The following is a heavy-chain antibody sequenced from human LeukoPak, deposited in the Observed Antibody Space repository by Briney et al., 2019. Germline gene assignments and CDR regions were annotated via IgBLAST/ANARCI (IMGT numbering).Heavy chain of an antibody. J-gene: IGHJ3*02. CDR3: ARVGRLGRGDDAFEI. V-gene: IGHV1-2*02. D-gene: IGHD3-16*01. CDR1: GYSFIGFD. Sequence: ASVKVSCKASGYSFIGFDIHLVRQAPGQGLEWMGWINPNSGDTNYAQKYQGRVTLTRDTSINTAYMELSSLRFDDTAVYYCARVGRLGRGDDAFEIWGQGTMATVSS. CDR2: INPNSGDT.